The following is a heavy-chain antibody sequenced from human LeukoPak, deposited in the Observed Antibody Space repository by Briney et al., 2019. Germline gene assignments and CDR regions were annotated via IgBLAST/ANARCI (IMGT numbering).Heavy chain of an antibody. V-gene: IGHV3-53*01. Sequence: GGSLRLSCAASGFTVSSNYMSWVRQAPGKGLEWVSVIYSGGSTYYADSVKGRFTISRDNSKNTLYLQMNSLRAEDTAVYYCARDQVVPAADYYYYCGMDVWGKGTTVTVSS. D-gene: IGHD2-2*01. CDR2: IYSGGST. J-gene: IGHJ6*04. CDR1: GFTVSSNY. CDR3: ARDQVVPAADYYYYCGMDV.